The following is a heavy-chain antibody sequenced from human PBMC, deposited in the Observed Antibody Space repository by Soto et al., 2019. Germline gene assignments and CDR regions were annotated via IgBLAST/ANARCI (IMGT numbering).Heavy chain of an antibody. CDR3: ARSRYYYDSRGSIGGMDV. V-gene: IGHV1-69*13. J-gene: IGHJ6*02. D-gene: IGHD3-22*01. Sequence: SVKVSCKDSGGTFSSYAISWVRQAPGQGLEWMGGIIPIFGTANYAQKFQGRITITADESTSTAYMELSSLRSEDTAVYYCARSRYYYDSRGSIGGMDVWGQATTVTVSS. CDR2: IIPIFGTA. CDR1: GGTFSSYA.